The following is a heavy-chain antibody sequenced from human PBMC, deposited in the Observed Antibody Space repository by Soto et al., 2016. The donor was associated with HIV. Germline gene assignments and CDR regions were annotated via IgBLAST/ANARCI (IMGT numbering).Heavy chain of an antibody. V-gene: IGHV3-23*01. CDR1: GFTFNNSA. CDR2: ISGSGLSE. D-gene: IGHD2-21*01. Sequence: EVQLLESGGGLVQPGRSLRLSCAASGFTFNNSAMTWVRQAPGKGLEWVSLISGSGLSEYYADSVKGRFTISRDNSENTVYLQMNSLRDEDTAVYYCTKSVKCGPVHIDYWGQGILVIVSS. J-gene: IGHJ4*02. CDR3: TKSVKCGPVHIDY.